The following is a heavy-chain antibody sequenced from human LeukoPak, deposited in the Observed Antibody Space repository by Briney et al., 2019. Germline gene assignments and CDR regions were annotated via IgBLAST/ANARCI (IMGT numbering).Heavy chain of an antibody. D-gene: IGHD2-2*01. Sequence: GESLKISCQASGYNFNSYWIGWVRQMPGKGLEWMGIIYPGDSDTRYSPSFQGQVTISADKSISTAYLQWSSLKASDTAMYYCARGTAAKGRVIDYWGQGTLVTVSS. CDR1: GYNFNSYW. CDR2: IYPGDSDT. V-gene: IGHV5-51*01. CDR3: ARGTAAKGRVIDY. J-gene: IGHJ4*02.